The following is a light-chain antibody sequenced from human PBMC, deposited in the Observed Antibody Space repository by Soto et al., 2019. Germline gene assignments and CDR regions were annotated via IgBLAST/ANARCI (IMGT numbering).Light chain of an antibody. Sequence: DRQMPQHTSTLSASVADKVTITCRASQRMSGWLAWHQHKPGKAPKLLIYDVSALKRGVPPRFSGSGSGTEFTLTISSLQPDDFATYYCQQYDSFSVTFGQGTKV. CDR2: DVS. J-gene: IGKJ1*01. CDR3: QQYDSFSVT. V-gene: IGKV1-5*01. CDR1: QRMSGW.